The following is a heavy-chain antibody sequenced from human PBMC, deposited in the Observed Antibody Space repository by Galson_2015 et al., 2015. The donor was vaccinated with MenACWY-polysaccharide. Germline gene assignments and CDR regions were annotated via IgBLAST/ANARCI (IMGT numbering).Heavy chain of an antibody. CDR3: ARDGYSFGYYSDL. Sequence: SLRLSCAASGFTFSKFSMHWVRQAPGKGLEWVALISYDGDRQYYVDSVKGRFTVSRDNSKNTVYLQMDSLRTEDSAVYFCARDGYSFGYYSDLWSQGTLVTVS. CDR1: GFTFSKFS. D-gene: IGHD5-18*01. CDR2: ISYDGDRQ. J-gene: IGHJ4*02. V-gene: IGHV3-30*03.